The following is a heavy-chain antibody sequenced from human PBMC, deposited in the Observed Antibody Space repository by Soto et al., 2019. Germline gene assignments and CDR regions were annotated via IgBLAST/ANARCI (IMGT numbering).Heavy chain of an antibody. J-gene: IGHJ5*02. V-gene: IGHV4-59*02. CDR3: AKGHCSDGACYSSRFDP. D-gene: IGHD2-15*01. CDR1: GASVKSYY. Sequence: QVQLQESGPGLVKPSETLSLSCAVSGASVKSYYWNWIRQTPGKGLEWIGYIYYPGNTNYNPSLKSRVNMTLDTSKNLVSLKVTSVTAADTAVYYCAKGHCSDGACYSSRFDPWGQGAPVTVSA. CDR2: IYYPGNT.